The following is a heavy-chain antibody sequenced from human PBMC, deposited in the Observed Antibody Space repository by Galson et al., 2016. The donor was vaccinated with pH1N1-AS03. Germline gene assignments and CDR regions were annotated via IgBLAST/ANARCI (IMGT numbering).Heavy chain of an antibody. Sequence: SGGTLSTHPITWVRQAPGHGFEWMGGIIPVLGTSTNGKRFPGRVTITADESTTTSYMELSSLRHDDTAVYYCATGIVGAPAAFDMWGQGTLVTVSS. CDR2: IIPVLGTS. CDR1: GGTLSTHP. J-gene: IGHJ3*02. V-gene: IGHV1-69*01. CDR3: ATGIVGAPAAFDM. D-gene: IGHD1-26*01.